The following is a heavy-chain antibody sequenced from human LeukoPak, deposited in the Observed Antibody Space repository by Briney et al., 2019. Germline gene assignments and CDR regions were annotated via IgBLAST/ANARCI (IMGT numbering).Heavy chain of an antibody. V-gene: IGHV1-69*04. CDR2: IIPIFGIA. CDR3: AGWEGGNSGYYFDY. J-gene: IGHJ4*02. D-gene: IGHD4-23*01. Sequence: SVKVSCKASGGTFSSYAISWARQAPGQGLEWMGRIIPIFGIANYAQKFQGRVTITADKSTSTAYMELSSLRSEDTAVYYCAGWEGGNSGYYFDYWGQETLVTVSS. CDR1: GGTFSSYA.